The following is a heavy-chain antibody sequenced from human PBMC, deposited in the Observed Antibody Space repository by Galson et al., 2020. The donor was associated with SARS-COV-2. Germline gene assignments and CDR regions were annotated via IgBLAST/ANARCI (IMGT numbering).Heavy chain of an antibody. CDR2: ISSSSSTI. J-gene: IGHJ4*02. CDR3: ASVTEYSYGLVPLAD. CDR1: GFTFSSYS. Sequence: GGSLRLSCAASGFTFSSYSMNWVRQAPGKGLEWISYISSSSSTIYYADSVKGRFTISRDNAKNSLYLQMNSLRAEDTAVYYCASVTEYSYGLVPLADWGQGTLVTVSS. D-gene: IGHD5-18*01. V-gene: IGHV3-48*04.